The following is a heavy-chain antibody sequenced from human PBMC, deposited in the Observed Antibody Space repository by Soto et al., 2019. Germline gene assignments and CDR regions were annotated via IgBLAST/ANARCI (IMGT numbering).Heavy chain of an antibody. D-gene: IGHD1-20*01. Sequence: QVQLQESGPGLVKPSQTLSLTCTVSGGSISSGGYYWSWIRQHPGKGLEWIGYIYYSGSTYYDPSLKXRLTXSXHTSKNQCSRKLSSVTAADTAVYYCARVGGINWFDPWGQGTLVTVAS. CDR2: IYYSGST. CDR1: GGSISSGGYY. CDR3: ARVGGINWFDP. J-gene: IGHJ5*02. V-gene: IGHV4-31*03.